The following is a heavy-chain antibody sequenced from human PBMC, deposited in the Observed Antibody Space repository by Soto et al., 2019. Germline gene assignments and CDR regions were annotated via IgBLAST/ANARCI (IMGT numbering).Heavy chain of an antibody. J-gene: IGHJ3*02. Sequence: SETLSLTCTVSGGSISSGGYYWSWIRQHPGKGLEWIGYIYYSGSTYYNPSLKSRVTISVDTSKNQFSLKLSSVTAADTAVYYCARDGSQSGWNAFDIWGQGTMVTVSS. CDR2: IYYSGST. D-gene: IGHD6-19*01. CDR3: ARDGSQSGWNAFDI. CDR1: GGSISSGGYY. V-gene: IGHV4-31*03.